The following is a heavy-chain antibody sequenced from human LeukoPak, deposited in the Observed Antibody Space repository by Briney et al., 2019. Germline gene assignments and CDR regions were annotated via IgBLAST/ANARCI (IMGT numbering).Heavy chain of an antibody. CDR1: GDSISSYY. CDR3: ARGGCSSTACPPPGFDY. CDR2: IYNSGTT. D-gene: IGHD2-2*01. Sequence: SATLSLTCSVSGDSISSYYWSWIRQPPGKGLEWIGYIYNSGTTNYNPSLKSRLTISVDTTKNLFSLKLSSVTAADTAVYYCARGGCSSTACPPPGFDYWGQGTLVTVSS. V-gene: IGHV4-59*01. J-gene: IGHJ4*02.